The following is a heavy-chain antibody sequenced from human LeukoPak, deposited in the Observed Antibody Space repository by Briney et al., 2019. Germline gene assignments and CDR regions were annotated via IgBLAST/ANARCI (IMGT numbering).Heavy chain of an antibody. CDR2: IWYDGSNK. V-gene: IGHV3-33*08. J-gene: IGHJ4*02. Sequence: PGGSLRLSCAASGFTFSSYGMHWVRQAPGKGLEWVAVIWYDGSNKYYADSVKGRFTISRDNSKNTLYLQMNSLRAEGTAVYYCARDTVSSGWNGDWDYWGQGTLVTVSS. D-gene: IGHD6-19*01. CDR1: GFTFSSYG. CDR3: ARDTVSSGWNGDWDY.